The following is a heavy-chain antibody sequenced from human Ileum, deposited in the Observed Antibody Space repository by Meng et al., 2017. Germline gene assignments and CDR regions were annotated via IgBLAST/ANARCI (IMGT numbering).Heavy chain of an antibody. CDR3: AREWSGSYRHFDY. D-gene: IGHD1-26*01. J-gene: IGHJ4*02. CDR2: IHHSGST. V-gene: IGHV4-4*02. Sequence: QVKLQESGPGLLKPSGTLSLTCAVSGGSISTSDWWSWVRHPPGKGLEWIGEIHHSGSTNYNPSLKSRVTISVDKSKNQFSLKLNSVTAADTAVYYCAREWSGSYRHFDYWGQGTLVTVSS. CDR1: GGSISTSDW.